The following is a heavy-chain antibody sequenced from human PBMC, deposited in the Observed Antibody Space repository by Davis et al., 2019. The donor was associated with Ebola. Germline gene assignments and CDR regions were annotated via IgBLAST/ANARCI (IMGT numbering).Heavy chain of an antibody. CDR3: AREGSSSEEIYYYYGMDV. CDR2: IQQDGSEK. V-gene: IGHV3-7*03. D-gene: IGHD6-6*01. J-gene: IGHJ6*02. Sequence: GESLKISCAASGFTFSSYWMSWVRQAPGKGLEWAANIQQDGSEKYYVDSVKGRFTISRDNAKNSLYLQMNSLRAEDTAVYYCAREGSSSEEIYYYYGMDVWGQGTTVTVSS. CDR1: GFTFSSYW.